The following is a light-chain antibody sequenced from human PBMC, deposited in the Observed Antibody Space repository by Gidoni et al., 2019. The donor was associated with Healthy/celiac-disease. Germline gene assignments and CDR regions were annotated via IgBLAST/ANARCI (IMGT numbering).Light chain of an antibody. CDR3: QQYNNGPRT. J-gene: IGKJ1*01. CDR1: QRGSSN. Sequence: DIVMKQSPATLSVSPGESATLSCRASQRGSSNLDWYQQKPGQAPRPLIYGASTRATGIPARFSGSGSGTEFTLTISSLQSEDFAVYYCQQYNNGPRTFXQXTKVXIK. CDR2: GAS. V-gene: IGKV3-15*01.